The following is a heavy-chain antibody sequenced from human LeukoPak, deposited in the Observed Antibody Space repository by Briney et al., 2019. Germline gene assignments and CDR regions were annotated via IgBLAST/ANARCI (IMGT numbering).Heavy chain of an antibody. Sequence: GRSLRLSCAASGFTVITNDMTWVRQAPGKGLERVSVLYSDGNTKYADSVQGRFTISRDNSENTLYLEMNSLSPDDTAVYYCARGVEPLAANTLAYWGQGALVTVSS. V-gene: IGHV3-53*01. D-gene: IGHD1-14*01. CDR3: ARGVEPLAANTLAY. CDR2: LYSDGNT. CDR1: GFTVITND. J-gene: IGHJ4*02.